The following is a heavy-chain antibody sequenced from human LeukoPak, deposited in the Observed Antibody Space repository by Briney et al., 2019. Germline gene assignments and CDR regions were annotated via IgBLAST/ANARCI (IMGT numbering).Heavy chain of an antibody. J-gene: IGHJ5*02. Sequence: GGSLRLSCAASGFTFSNYGMHWVRQAPGKGLEWVSFIRYDGSNEYYADSVKGRFTISRDNSKNTLYLQMNSLRGDDSAVYFCANDLGTGTTGGTRFDPWGQGTLVTVS. CDR2: IRYDGSNE. CDR3: ANDLGTGTTGGTRFDP. D-gene: IGHD1-1*01. CDR1: GFTFSNYG. V-gene: IGHV3-30*02.